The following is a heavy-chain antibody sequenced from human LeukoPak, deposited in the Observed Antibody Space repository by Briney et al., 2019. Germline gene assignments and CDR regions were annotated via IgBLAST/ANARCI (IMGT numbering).Heavy chain of an antibody. Sequence: ASVRVSCKASGYTFTNYDINWVRQAPGQGLEWMGWVNPKTGNTGYKQKFQARVTITSDTSITTAYMELRSLRSDDTAVYYCARDGHRRYYYDSSVYRFDYWGQGTLVTASS. J-gene: IGHJ4*02. V-gene: IGHV1-8*03. CDR1: GYTFTNYD. D-gene: IGHD3-22*01. CDR3: ARDGHRRYYYDSSVYRFDY. CDR2: VNPKTGNT.